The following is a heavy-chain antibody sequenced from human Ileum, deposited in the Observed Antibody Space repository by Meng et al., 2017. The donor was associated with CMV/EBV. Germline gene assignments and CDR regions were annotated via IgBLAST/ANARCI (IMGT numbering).Heavy chain of an antibody. D-gene: IGHD3-10*02. Sequence: GGSLRLSCAVSGFTFSSSALTWVRQAPGNGLKWVSTITSSGDRTYYADSVKGRFTISRDNSKSTLYLQMNSLRAEDTAVYYCARERVILGFTGWFDPWGQGTLVTVSS. J-gene: IGHJ5*02. V-gene: IGHV3-23*01. CDR1: GFTFSSSA. CDR3: ARERVILGFTGWFDP. CDR2: ITSSGDRT.